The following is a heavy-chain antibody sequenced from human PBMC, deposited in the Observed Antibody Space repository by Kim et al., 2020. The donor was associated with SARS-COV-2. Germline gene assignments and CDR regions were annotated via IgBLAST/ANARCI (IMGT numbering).Heavy chain of an antibody. J-gene: IGHJ4*02. V-gene: IGHV3-64*01. CDR3: ASDWWERDDSWGPFGY. CDR1: GFTFGSFA. Sequence: GGSLRLSCAASGFTFGSFAMHWIRQAPGKGLEYVSSISSNGRSTYYANSVKGRFTIARDNSKNTLYLQMGSLRTEDMAVYYCASDWWERDDSWGPFGYWGQGTLVTVSS. CDR2: ISSNGRST. D-gene: IGHD1-26*01.